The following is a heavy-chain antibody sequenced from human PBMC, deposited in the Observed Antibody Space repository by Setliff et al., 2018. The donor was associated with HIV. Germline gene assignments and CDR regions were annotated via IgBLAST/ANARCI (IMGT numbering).Heavy chain of an antibody. CDR1: GFTFSTYA. J-gene: IGHJ4*02. CDR2: ITSGSTYV. Sequence: PGGSLRLSCAVSGFTFSTYAMSWVRQAPGKGLEWVSSITSGSTYVNYADSVKGRFSISRDNSKNSLYLQMISLRAEDTALYYCARQGNWEFDYWGQGTLFTVSS. CDR3: ARQGNWEFDY. D-gene: IGHD7-27*01. V-gene: IGHV3-21*01.